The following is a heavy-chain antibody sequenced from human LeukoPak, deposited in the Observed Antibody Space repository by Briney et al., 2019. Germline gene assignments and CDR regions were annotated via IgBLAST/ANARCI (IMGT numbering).Heavy chain of an antibody. CDR2: IYYSGST. J-gene: IGHJ4*02. V-gene: IGHV4-31*03. D-gene: IGHD6-13*01. CDR3: ARGVRYGSSWYSTGYYFDY. Sequence: SETLSLTCTVSGGSISSGGYYWSWIRQHPGKGLEWIGYIYYSGSTYYNPSLKSRVTISVDTSKNQFSLKLSSVTAADTAVYYCARGVRYGSSWYSTGYYFDYWGQGTLVTVSS. CDR1: GGSISSGGYY.